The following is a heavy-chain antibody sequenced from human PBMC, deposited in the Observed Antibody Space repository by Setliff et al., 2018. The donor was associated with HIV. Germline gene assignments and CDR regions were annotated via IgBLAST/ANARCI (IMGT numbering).Heavy chain of an antibody. CDR2: IYYTGST. CDR1: GGSINSGHYY. J-gene: IGHJ4*02. D-gene: IGHD3-10*01. CDR3: ARDRYAGEIDY. V-gene: IGHV4-31*03. Sequence: SETLSLTCSVSGGSINSGHYYWSWIRHHPGKGLEWIGYIYYTGSTYFNPSLKSRVTLSIDMSKNQFSLKLSSVTAADTAVYYCARDRYAGEIDYWGQGTLVTVSS.